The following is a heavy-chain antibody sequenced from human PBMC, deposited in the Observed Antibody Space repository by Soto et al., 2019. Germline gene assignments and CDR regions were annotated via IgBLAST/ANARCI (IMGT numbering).Heavy chain of an antibody. Sequence: ASVKVSCKASGYTFTSYDINWVRQATGQGLEWMGWMNPNSGNTGYAQKFQGRVTMTRNTSTSTAYMELSSLRSEDTAVYYCARGRVLLWFGELLPYYYYGMDVWGQGTTVTVSS. CDR2: MNPNSGNT. D-gene: IGHD3-10*01. CDR3: ARGRVLLWFGELLPYYYYGMDV. J-gene: IGHJ6*02. V-gene: IGHV1-8*01. CDR1: GYTFTSYD.